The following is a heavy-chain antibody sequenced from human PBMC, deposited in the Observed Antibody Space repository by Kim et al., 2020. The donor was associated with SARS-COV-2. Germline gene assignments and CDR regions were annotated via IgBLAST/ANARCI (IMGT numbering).Heavy chain of an antibody. CDR2: IRSESYGGTT. D-gene: IGHD3-10*01. CDR1: GFIFTDYA. J-gene: IGHJ4*02. V-gene: IGHV3-49*03. Sequence: GGSLRLSCTTSGFIFTDYAMSWFRQAPGKGLEWVSFIRSESYGGTTEYAASVKGRFTISRDDSKSIAYLQMDSVKIEDAAVFYCARGMTMLRGVLSRPYYFDSWGQGTLVTVSS. CDR3: ARGMTMLRGVLSRPYYFDS.